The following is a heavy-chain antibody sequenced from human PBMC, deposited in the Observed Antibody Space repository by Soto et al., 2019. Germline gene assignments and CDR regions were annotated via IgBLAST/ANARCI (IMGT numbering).Heavy chain of an antibody. J-gene: IGHJ6*02. Sequence: SETLSLTCAVYGGSFSGYYWSWIRQPPGKGLEWIGEINHSGSTNYNPSLKSRVTISVDTSKNQFSLKLGSVTAADTAVYYCARVKKAVAARYYYYGMDVWGQGTTVTVSS. CDR1: GGSFSGYY. CDR2: INHSGST. CDR3: ARVKKAVAARYYYYGMDV. D-gene: IGHD6-19*01. V-gene: IGHV4-34*01.